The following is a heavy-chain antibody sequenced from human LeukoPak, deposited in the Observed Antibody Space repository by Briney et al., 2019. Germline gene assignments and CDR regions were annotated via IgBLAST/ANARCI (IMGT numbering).Heavy chain of an antibody. CDR1: GYTYINYG. D-gene: IGHD2-15*01. CDR2: ISAYNGNT. Sequence: ASVKVSCKASGYTYINYGINWVRQAPGQGLEWMGWISAYNGNTKYSQKVQGRVTLTTDTSTSTAYMEVRSLRSDDTAVYYCARDPSHHSGTFDIWGQGTMVTVSS. V-gene: IGHV1-18*01. J-gene: IGHJ3*02. CDR3: ARDPSHHSGTFDI.